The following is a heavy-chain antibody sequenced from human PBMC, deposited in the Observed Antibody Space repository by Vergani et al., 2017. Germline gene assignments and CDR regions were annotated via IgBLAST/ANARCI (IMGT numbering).Heavy chain of an antibody. D-gene: IGHD3-10*01. V-gene: IGHV1-18*01. CDR3: AGEPGFVPGPGNYDGMDV. CDR2: ISAYTGNT. J-gene: IGHJ6*02. CDR1: GYTFTSYG. Sequence: QVQLVQSGAEVKKPGASVKVSCKASGYTFTSYGISWVRQAPGKGLEWMGWISAYTGNTNYAQKLQGRVTMTTDTSTSTCYMERRSLRADSTAVYYCAGEPGFVPGPGNYDGMDVWGQGTTVTVSS.